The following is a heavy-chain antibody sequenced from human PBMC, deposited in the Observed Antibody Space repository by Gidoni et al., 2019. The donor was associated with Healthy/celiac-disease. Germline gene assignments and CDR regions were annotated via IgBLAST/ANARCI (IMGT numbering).Heavy chain of an antibody. J-gene: IGHJ4*02. CDR3: ASDDSSGRFDD. CDR1: GGSISSGDYS. V-gene: IGHV4-30-4*01. CDR2: IYYSGST. D-gene: IGHD3-22*01. Sequence: VQLQASAPGLVRPSLTLSLTCPVSGGSISSGDYSWSWIRQPPGKGLEWIGYIYYSGSTYYNPSLKSRVTIAVDTAKNQFSLKRSTVTAADADVYYCASDDSSGRFDDWGQGTLVTVSS.